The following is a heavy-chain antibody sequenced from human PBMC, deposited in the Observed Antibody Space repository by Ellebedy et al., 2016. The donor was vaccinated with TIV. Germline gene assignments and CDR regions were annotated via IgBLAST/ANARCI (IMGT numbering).Heavy chain of an antibody. Sequence: GESLKISCAASGFTFNKYWMNWVRQTPGQGLVWVSRISDDGSITTYAASVKGRFAISRDNAKNTLFLQMNSLGADDTAVYYCVRTTNYWDFDYWGQGSLVTVSS. CDR2: ISDDGSIT. D-gene: IGHD5-24*01. V-gene: IGHV3-74*03. CDR3: VRTTNYWDFDY. J-gene: IGHJ4*02. CDR1: GFTFNKYW.